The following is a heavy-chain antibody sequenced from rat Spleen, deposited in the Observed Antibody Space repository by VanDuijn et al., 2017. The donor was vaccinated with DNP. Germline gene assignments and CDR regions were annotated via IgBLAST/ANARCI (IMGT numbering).Heavy chain of an antibody. CDR1: GFTFSDYN. D-gene: IGHD4-1*01. CDR2: LSYDGSST. V-gene: IGHV5-7*01. CDR3: ARGGGGSDY. Sequence: EVQLVESGGGLVQPGRSLKLSCAASGFTFSDYNMAWVRQAPKKGLEWVATLSYDGSSTFYRDSVKGRFTISRDNAKSSLYLQMNSLRSEDTATYYCARGGGGSDYWGQGVMVTVSS. J-gene: IGHJ2*01.